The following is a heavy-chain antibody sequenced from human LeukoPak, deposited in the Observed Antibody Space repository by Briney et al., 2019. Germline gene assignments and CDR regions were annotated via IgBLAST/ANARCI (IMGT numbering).Heavy chain of an antibody. Sequence: GGSLRLSCAASGFTFSSYSMNWVRQAPGKGLEWVSYISSSSSTIYYADSVKGRFTISRDNSKNTLSLQMNSLRAEDTAVYYCAKGIELWLTYFDHWGQGTLVTASS. CDR3: AKGIELWLTYFDH. D-gene: IGHD5-18*01. J-gene: IGHJ4*02. V-gene: IGHV3-48*01. CDR2: ISSSSSTI. CDR1: GFTFSSYS.